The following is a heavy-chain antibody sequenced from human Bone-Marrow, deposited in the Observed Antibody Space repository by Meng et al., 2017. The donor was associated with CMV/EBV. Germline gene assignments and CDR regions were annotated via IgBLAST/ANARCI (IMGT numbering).Heavy chain of an antibody. D-gene: IGHD2-2*02. CDR2: ISGSGGST. Sequence: GESQKISCAASGFTFSSYAMSWVRQAPGKGLEWVSAISGSGGSTYYADSVKGRFTISRDNSKNTLYLQMNSLRAEDTAVYYCAKMNGQIVVVPAAILREGYYYYGMDVWGQGTTVTVSS. CDR3: AKMNGQIVVVPAAILREGYYYYGMDV. J-gene: IGHJ6*02. CDR1: GFTFSSYA. V-gene: IGHV3-23*01.